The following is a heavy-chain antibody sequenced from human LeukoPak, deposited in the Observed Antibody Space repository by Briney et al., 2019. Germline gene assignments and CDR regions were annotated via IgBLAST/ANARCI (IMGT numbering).Heavy chain of an antibody. CDR2: IYPDDSNT. Sequence: GESLKISCQGSGYNFPIYWIGWVRQMPGQGLEWMGIIYPDDSNTIYGPSFQGQVTISADKSINTAYLEWSSLKASDTAIYYCARQGAAGKYYYYYMDVWGKGATVTVSS. CDR1: GYNFPIYW. V-gene: IGHV5-51*01. D-gene: IGHD6-13*01. J-gene: IGHJ6*03. CDR3: ARQGAAGKYYYYYMDV.